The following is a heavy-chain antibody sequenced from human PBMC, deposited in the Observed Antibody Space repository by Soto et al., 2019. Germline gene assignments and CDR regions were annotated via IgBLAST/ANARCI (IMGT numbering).Heavy chain of an antibody. CDR3: ARHIHNQGFEYYFDS. CDR1: GGSITSSGSA. CDR2: IDYSGNI. V-gene: IGHV4-39*01. D-gene: IGHD1-1*01. J-gene: IGHJ4*02. Sequence: QLQLQESGPGLMKPSETLSLTCNASGGSITSSGSAWGWIRQSPGKGLEWIGTIDYSGNIYYIPSLKSRITISVDTSKNQISLKLSSVTAADTAVYYCARHIHNQGFEYYFDSWGQGTLVTVSS.